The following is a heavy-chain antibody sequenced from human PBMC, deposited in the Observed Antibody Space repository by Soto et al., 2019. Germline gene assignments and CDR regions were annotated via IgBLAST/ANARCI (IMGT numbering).Heavy chain of an antibody. D-gene: IGHD3-3*01. CDR2: ILYDGSNK. V-gene: IGHV3-30-3*01. CDR3: AREKVLRFLEWFYYYGMDV. CDR1: GFTFSSYA. Sequence: QVQLVESGGGVVQPGRSLRLSCAASGFTFSSYAMHWVRQAPGKGLEWVAVILYDGSNKYYADSVKGRFTISRDNSKNTLYLQMNSLRAEDTAVYYCAREKVLRFLEWFYYYGMDVWGQGTTVTVSS. J-gene: IGHJ6*02.